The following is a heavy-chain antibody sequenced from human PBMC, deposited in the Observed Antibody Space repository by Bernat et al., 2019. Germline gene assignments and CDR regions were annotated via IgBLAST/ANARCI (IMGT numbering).Heavy chain of an antibody. CDR2: VYSSGST. D-gene: IGHD4-17*01. Sequence: QLQLQESGPGLVKPSETLSLTCTVSAGSISSHNYFWGWIREPPGKGLEWIGSVYSSGSTYYNPSLKGRVTISVDTSKNQFSLKLTSVTAADTAVYYCARTRTTVTPTRGYYYYMDVWGKGTTVTVSS. CDR3: ARTRTTVTPTRGYYYYMDV. CDR1: AGSISSHNYF. J-gene: IGHJ6*03. V-gene: IGHV4-39*01.